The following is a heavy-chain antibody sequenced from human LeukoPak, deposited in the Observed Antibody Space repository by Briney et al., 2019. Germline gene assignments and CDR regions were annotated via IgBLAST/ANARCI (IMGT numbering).Heavy chain of an antibody. D-gene: IGHD6-19*01. J-gene: IGHJ4*02. CDR2: IYHSGST. V-gene: IGHV4-34*01. Sequence: PSETLSLTCAVYGGSFSGYYWSWFRQPPGKGLAWIGEIYHSGSTNYNPSLKSRVTISVDKSKNQFSLKLSSVTAADTAVYYCARDMDSSGWYWGYWGQGTLVTVSS. CDR1: GGSFSGYY. CDR3: ARDMDSSGWYWGY.